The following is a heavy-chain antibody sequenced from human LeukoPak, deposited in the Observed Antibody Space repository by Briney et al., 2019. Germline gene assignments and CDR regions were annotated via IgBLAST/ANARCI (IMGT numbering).Heavy chain of an antibody. CDR3: ATLAAAGTAVYYYYMGV. J-gene: IGHJ6*03. Sequence: ASVKVSCKVSGYTLTELSMHWVRQAPGKGLEWMGGFDPEDGETIYAQKFQGRVTMTEDTSTDTAYMELSSLRSEDTAVYYCATLAAAGTAVYYYYMGVWGKGTTVTISS. CDR2: FDPEDGET. CDR1: GYTLTELS. D-gene: IGHD6-13*01. V-gene: IGHV1-24*01.